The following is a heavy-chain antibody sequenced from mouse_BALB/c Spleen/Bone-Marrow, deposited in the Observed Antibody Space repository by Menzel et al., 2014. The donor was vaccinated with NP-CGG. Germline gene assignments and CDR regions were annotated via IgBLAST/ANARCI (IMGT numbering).Heavy chain of an antibody. V-gene: IGHV4-1*02. D-gene: IGHD2-1*01. Sequence: EVQRVESGGGLVQPGGSLKLSCAASGFDFSRYWMSWVRQAPGKGLEWIGVINPDSSTINYTPSLKDKFIISRDNAKNTLHLQMSKVRSEDTALYYYARLGNYGWFAYWGQGTLVTVSA. CDR2: INPDSSTI. J-gene: IGHJ3*01. CDR3: ARLGNYGWFAY. CDR1: GFDFSRYW.